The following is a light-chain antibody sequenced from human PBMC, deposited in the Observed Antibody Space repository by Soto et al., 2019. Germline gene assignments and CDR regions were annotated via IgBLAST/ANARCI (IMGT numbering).Light chain of an antibody. J-gene: IGKJ1*01. CDR3: QQYNNWPRT. Sequence: EIVMTQSPTTLSVPPGERATLSCRASQSVSSNLAWYQQKPGQAPRLLIYGASTRATGIPARFSGSGSGTDFTLTISRLEPEDFAVYYCQQYNNWPRTFGQGTKVDIK. CDR2: GAS. CDR1: QSVSSN. V-gene: IGKV3-15*01.